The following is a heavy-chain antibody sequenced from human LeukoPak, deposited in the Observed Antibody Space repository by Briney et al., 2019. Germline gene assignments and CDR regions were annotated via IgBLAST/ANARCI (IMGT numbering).Heavy chain of an antibody. CDR1: GGSFSGYY. V-gene: IGHV4-34*01. CDR3: ARRRLGYYFDY. D-gene: IGHD5-24*01. CDR2: INPRGST. J-gene: IGHJ4*02. Sequence: SETLSLSCGVYGGSFSGYYWSWIRQPPGKGLEWIGEINPRGSTNYNPSLKSRVTLSADTSKNQFSLTLNSVTAADTAVYYCARRRLGYYFDYWGQGTPVTVSS.